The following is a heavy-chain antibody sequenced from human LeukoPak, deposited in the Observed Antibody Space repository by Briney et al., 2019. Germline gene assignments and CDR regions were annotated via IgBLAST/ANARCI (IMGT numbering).Heavy chain of an antibody. D-gene: IGHD4-17*01. V-gene: IGHV3-74*01. CDR3: ARGRLDDYGDLNYFDY. J-gene: IGHJ4*02. Sequence: PGGSLRLSCEASGFTFSSYWMHWVRQAPGKGLVWVSRINGDGSDTNSADSVKGRFTISRENAKNSLYLQMNSLRAGDTAVYYCARGRLDDYGDLNYFDYWGQGTLVTVSS. CDR2: INGDGSDT. CDR1: GFTFSSYW.